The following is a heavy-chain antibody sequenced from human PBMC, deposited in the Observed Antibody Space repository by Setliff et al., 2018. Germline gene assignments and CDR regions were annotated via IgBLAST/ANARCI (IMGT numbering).Heavy chain of an antibody. CDR2: ISPYSGKT. V-gene: IGHV1-18*01. CDR3: ARGRGPDIVVTIPGDY. Sequence: ASVKVSCKTSGYNFTTLGINWVRQAPGQGLEWVGWISPYSGKTDYAQKFQGRVIMTIDSSTTTAYLELKTLRSDDTAVYYCARGRGPDIVVTIPGDYWGQGTQVTVSS. CDR1: GYNFTTLG. J-gene: IGHJ4*02. D-gene: IGHD2-15*01.